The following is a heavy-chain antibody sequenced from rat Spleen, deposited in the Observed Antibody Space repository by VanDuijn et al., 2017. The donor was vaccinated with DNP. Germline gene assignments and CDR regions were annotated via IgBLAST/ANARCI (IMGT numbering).Heavy chain of an antibody. CDR3: ARDTMMAPFDY. CDR1: GFTFSDYA. CDR2: ISYDGTRT. Sequence: EVQLVESGGGLVQPGGSLQLSCAASGFTFSDYAMAWVRQAPKKGLEWVATISYDGTRTYYRDSVKGRFTISRDNAKNTLYLQMDSLRSEDTATYYCARDTMMAPFDYWGQGVMVTVSS. J-gene: IGHJ2*01. D-gene: IGHD1-12*02. V-gene: IGHV5-17*01.